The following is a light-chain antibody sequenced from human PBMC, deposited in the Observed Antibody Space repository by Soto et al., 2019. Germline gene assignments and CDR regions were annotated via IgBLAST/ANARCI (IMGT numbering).Light chain of an antibody. Sequence: DIQLTQSPSFLSASVGDGVTITCRASQGLYNYLAWYQQKPGKAPKLLIYSASTLQSVVPSRFSGSGSGTEFTLKISSLQHEDLATYSCKQCNTYPRTFGQGTKVEIK. V-gene: IGKV1-9*01. CDR3: KQCNTYPRT. CDR2: SAS. J-gene: IGKJ1*01. CDR1: QGLYNY.